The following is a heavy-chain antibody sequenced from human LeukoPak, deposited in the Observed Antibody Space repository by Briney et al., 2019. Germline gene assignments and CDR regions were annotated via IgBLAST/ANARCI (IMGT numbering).Heavy chain of an antibody. CDR2: IYPGDSDT. CDR3: ARLFRIVGAQEGGYYFDY. J-gene: IGHJ4*02. CDR1: GYSFTSYW. V-gene: IGHV5-51*01. D-gene: IGHD1-26*01. Sequence: GESLKISCKGSGYSFTSYWIGWVRQMPGKGLEWMGIIYPGDSDTRYSPSFQGQVTISADKSISTAYLQWSSLKASDTAMYYCARLFRIVGAQEGGYYFDYWGQGTLVTVSS.